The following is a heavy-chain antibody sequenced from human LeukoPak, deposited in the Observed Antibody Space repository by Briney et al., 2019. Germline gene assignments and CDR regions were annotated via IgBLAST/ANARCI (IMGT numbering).Heavy chain of an antibody. D-gene: IGHD1-1*01. CDR3: TTGPRYNCNDWNY. CDR2: IKSKTDGGTT. Sequence: GGSLRLSCAASGFTFSNAWMSWVRQAPGKGLEWVGRIKSKTDGGTTDYAAPVKGRFTISRDDSRNTLYLQMNSLKTEDTAVYYCTTGPRYNCNDWNYWGQGTLVTVSS. CDR1: GFTFSNAW. J-gene: IGHJ4*02. V-gene: IGHV3-15*01.